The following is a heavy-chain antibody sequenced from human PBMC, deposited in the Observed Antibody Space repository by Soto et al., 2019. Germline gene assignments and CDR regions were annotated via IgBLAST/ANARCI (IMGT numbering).Heavy chain of an antibody. CDR1: GGSISSYY. Sequence: SETLSLTCTVSGGSISSYYWSWIRQPPGKGLEWIGYTYYSGSTNYNPSLKSRVTISVDTSKNQFSLKLSSVTAADTAVYYCARHESSGYDPGTTHFDYWGQGTLVTVSS. J-gene: IGHJ4*02. V-gene: IGHV4-59*08. CDR2: TYYSGST. CDR3: ARHESSGYDPGTTHFDY. D-gene: IGHD5-12*01.